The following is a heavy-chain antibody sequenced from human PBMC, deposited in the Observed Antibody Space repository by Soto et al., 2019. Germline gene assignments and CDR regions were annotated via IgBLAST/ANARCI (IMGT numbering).Heavy chain of an antibody. V-gene: IGHV3-23*01. D-gene: IGHD3-22*01. CDR3: AKDLDAYDSSGYPLTYDAFDI. CDR1: GFTFSSYA. Sequence: PGGSLRLSGAASGFTFSSYAMSWVRQAPGKGLEWVSAIRGSGGSTYYADSVKGRFTISRDNSKNTLYLQMNSLRAEDTAVYYCAKDLDAYDSSGYPLTYDAFDICGQGTMVTVSS. J-gene: IGHJ3*02. CDR2: IRGSGGST.